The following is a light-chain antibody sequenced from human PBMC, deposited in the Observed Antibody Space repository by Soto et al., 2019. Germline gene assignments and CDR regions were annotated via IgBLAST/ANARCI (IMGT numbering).Light chain of an antibody. CDR2: GAS. CDR1: LSVSVY. CDR3: QQYYSYVWT. Sequence: VVLTQSPATLSLSPGERATLSCRTSLSVSVYLDWYQQKPGQAPRLLIYGASSRATGIPDRFSGSGSGTDFTLTISCLQSEDFATYYCQQYYSYVWTFGQGTKVDIK. V-gene: IGKV3D-15*01. J-gene: IGKJ1*01.